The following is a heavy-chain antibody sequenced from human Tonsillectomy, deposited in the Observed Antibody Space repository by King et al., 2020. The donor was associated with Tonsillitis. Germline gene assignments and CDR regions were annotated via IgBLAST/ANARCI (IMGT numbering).Heavy chain of an antibody. CDR3: ARDPIVGANFDY. J-gene: IGHJ4*02. V-gene: IGHV3-48*03. Sequence: VQLVESGGGLVQPGGSLRLSCAASGFTFSSYEMNWVRQAPGKGPEWVSYISRSGRIIYYADSVKGRFTISRDNAKNSLYLQMNSLRAEDTAVYYCARDPIVGANFDYWGQGTLVTVAT. CDR1: GFTFSSYE. CDR2: ISRSGRII. D-gene: IGHD1-26*01.